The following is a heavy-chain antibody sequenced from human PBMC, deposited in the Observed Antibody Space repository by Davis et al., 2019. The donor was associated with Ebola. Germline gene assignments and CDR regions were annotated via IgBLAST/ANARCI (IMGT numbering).Heavy chain of an antibody. CDR3: AKGRGWLSYYFDY. Sequence: GSLKISCAASGFTFSSYAMSWVRQAPGKGLEWVSAISGSGGSTYYADSVKGRFTISRDNSKNTLYLQMNSLRAEDTAVYYCAKGRGWLSYYFDYWGQGTLVTVSS. CDR2: ISGSGGST. D-gene: IGHD5-24*01. J-gene: IGHJ4*02. V-gene: IGHV3-23*01. CDR1: GFTFSSYA.